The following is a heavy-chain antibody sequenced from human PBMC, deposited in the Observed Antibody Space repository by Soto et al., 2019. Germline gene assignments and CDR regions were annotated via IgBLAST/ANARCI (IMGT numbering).Heavy chain of an antibody. V-gene: IGHV1-2*02. CDR3: ARNSGYDYYDSTGIEW. CDR1: GDTFTANY. Sequence: PGPSVKVSCKASGDTFTANYIHWVRQAPGQGFEWMGWINPKSGGTKYPQKFQGRVTMTRDTSLSTVYMTLTSLRAEDTAVYYCARNSGYDYYDSTGIEWWGQGTLVTVSS. D-gene: IGHD5-12*01. J-gene: IGHJ4*02. CDR2: INPKSGGT.